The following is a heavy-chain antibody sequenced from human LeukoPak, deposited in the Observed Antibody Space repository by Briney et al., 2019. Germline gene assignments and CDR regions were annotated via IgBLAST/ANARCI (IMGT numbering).Heavy chain of an antibody. J-gene: IGHJ4*02. CDR2: IYYSGST. Sequence: SETLSLSSTVSGGSISSYYWSWIRQPPGKGLEWIGYIYYSGSTNYNPSLKSRVTISVDTSKNQFSLKLSSVTAADTAVYYCARDGPKALDYCGQGTLVTVSS. CDR3: ARDGPKALDY. CDR1: GGSISSYY. V-gene: IGHV4-59*01.